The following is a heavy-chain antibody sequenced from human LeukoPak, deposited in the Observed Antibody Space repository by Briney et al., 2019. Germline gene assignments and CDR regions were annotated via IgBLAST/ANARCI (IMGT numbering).Heavy chain of an antibody. CDR1: GVSISSGDYC. Sequence: SQTLTLTCTVSGVSISSGDYCWSWIRQPPGKGLDWFGYIYYSGSTYYNPSLRSRVTISVDTSKNQFSLKLSSVTAADTAVYYCASDGYCSGGSCYYFDYWGQGTLVTVSS. V-gene: IGHV4-30-4*01. J-gene: IGHJ4*02. CDR2: IYYSGST. D-gene: IGHD2-15*01. CDR3: ASDGYCSGGSCYYFDY.